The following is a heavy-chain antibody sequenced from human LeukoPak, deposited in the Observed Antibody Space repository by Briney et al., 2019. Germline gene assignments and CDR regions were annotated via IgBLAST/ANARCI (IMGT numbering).Heavy chain of an antibody. J-gene: IGHJ5*02. CDR2: INSGNGDT. Sequence: GASVKVSCKASGYIFSDYAMHWVRQAPGQSREWMGWINSGNGDTIYSQKFQDRLTISRNTSATTVYMELSSLRSEDTAVYYCASLWFGELAPFDPWGQGTLVTVSS. CDR1: GYIFSDYA. V-gene: IGHV1-3*01. CDR3: ASLWFGELAPFDP. D-gene: IGHD3-10*01.